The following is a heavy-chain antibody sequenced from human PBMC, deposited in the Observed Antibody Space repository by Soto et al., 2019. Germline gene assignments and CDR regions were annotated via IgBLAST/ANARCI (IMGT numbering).Heavy chain of an antibody. CDR1: VWPSSSTNYY. J-gene: IGHJ5*02. V-gene: IGHV4-39*01. D-gene: IGHD2-8*01. Sequence: SSTXSLTGSVAVWPSSSTNYYLGWIHQPPGKVREWITSIYHNGNTYYNPSLKSRVTIYVDTSKRQFSLKMKSVTAAETAIYLCARQGRGGTNGISECNDGGNWLETRGQRTLV. CDR2: IYHNGNT. CDR3: ARQGRGGTNGISECNDGGNWLET.